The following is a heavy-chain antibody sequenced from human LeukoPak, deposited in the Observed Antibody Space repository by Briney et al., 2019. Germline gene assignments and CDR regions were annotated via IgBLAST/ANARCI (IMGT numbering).Heavy chain of an antibody. V-gene: IGHV3-11*04. CDR2: ISRSGDII. Sequence: PGGSLRLSCAASGFTFSDYYMSWVRQAPGKGLEWVSYISRSGDIIYYADSVKGRFTISRDNSKNTLYLQMNSLRAEDTAIYYCAKNTVSIDYWGQGSLVTVSS. D-gene: IGHD4-17*01. CDR1: GFTFSDYY. J-gene: IGHJ4*02. CDR3: AKNTVSIDY.